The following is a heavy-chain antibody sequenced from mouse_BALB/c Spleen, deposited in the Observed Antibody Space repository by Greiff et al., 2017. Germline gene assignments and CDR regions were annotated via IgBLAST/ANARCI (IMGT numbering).Heavy chain of an antibody. D-gene: IGHD4-1*01. CDR1: GYSITSGYY. J-gene: IGHJ2*01. CDR3: ARELTGTDY. V-gene: IGHV3-6*02. Sequence: EVKLMESGPGLVKPSQSLSLTCSVTGYSITSGYYWNWIRQFPGNKLEWMGYISYDGSNNYNPSLKNRISITRDTSKNQFFLKLNSVTTEDTATYYCARELTGTDYWGQGTTLTVSS. CDR2: ISYDGSN.